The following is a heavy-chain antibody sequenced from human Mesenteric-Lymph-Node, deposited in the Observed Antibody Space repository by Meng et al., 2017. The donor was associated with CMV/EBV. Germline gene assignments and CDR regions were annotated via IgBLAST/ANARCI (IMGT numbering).Heavy chain of an antibody. J-gene: IGHJ4*02. CDR2: VHYSGAA. V-gene: IGHV4-39*07. CDR3: ARVGIGYNSYFDF. CDR1: GVSVRSNDSY. Sequence: SDTLSLTCTVSGVSVRSNDSYWAWIRQSPGTGLEWIGSVHYSGAAYYNPSLKSRISIPVDRVQNHFSLQLRSATAADTAVYYCARVGIGYNSYFDFWGQGTLVTVSS. D-gene: IGHD5-24*01.